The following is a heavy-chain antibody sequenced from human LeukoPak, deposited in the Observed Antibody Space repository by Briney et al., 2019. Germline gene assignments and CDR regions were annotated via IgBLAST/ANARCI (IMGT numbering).Heavy chain of an antibody. CDR2: INTYTRNP. Sequence: GSVKVSCKASGYTFTTYVLNWVRQAPGQGFEWMGFINTYTRNPTYAQGFTGRFVFSLDTSVSTAYLQISNLKAEDTAVYYCARQVGTASSHDFGHWGHGTLVTVSS. D-gene: IGHD2-21*02. CDR1: GYTFTTYV. J-gene: IGHJ4*01. V-gene: IGHV7-4-1*02. CDR3: ARQVGTASSHDFGH.